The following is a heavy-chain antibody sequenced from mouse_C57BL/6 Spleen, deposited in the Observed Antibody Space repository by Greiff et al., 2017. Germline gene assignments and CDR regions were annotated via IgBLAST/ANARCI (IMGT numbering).Heavy chain of an antibody. J-gene: IGHJ4*01. CDR3: QPAGYYYGSSPYYYAMDY. Sequence: QVQLKQSGAELVRPGASVTLSCKASGYTFTDYEMHWVKQTPVHGLEWIGAIDPATGGTAYNQKFKGKAIMTADKSSSTAYMELRSLTSEDSAVYYCQPAGYYYGSSPYYYAMDYWGQGTSVTVSS. CDR2: IDPATGGT. CDR1: GYTFTDYE. D-gene: IGHD1-1*01. V-gene: IGHV1-15*01.